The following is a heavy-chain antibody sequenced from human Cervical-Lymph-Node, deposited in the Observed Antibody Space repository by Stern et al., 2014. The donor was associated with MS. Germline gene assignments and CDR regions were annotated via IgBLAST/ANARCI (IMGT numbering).Heavy chain of an antibody. V-gene: IGHV1-69*01. CDR2: IIPIFGTA. CDR3: ARMGSGYDSSYLDF. J-gene: IGHJ4*02. CDR1: GGTFSTDR. Sequence: VQLVESGAEVKKPGSSVKVSCKASGGTFSTDRISWVRQAPGQGLEWMGAIIPIFGTADYAQRFQDRVTIIADESTSEVHMELSSLRSEDTGVYYCARMGSGYDSSYLDFWGQGTLVTVSS. D-gene: IGHD5-12*01.